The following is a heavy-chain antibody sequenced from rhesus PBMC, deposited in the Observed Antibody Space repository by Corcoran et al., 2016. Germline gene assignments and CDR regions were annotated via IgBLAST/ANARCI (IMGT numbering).Heavy chain of an antibody. D-gene: IGHD3-16*01. J-gene: IGHJ5-1*01. Sequence: QVQLQESGPGLIKPSETLSLTCVVSGCSISENYFWGWIRPTPGRGLAWLGSTHGTGGGDRPSATPSLESRALISRDPSTNQFSLDLNSVTAADTAIYFCLRVGYYSGIYWIRFDIWGPGVLVTVSS. V-gene: IGHV4-106*01. CDR1: GCSISENYF. CDR2: THGTGGGDRP. CDR3: LRVGYYSGIYWIRFDI.